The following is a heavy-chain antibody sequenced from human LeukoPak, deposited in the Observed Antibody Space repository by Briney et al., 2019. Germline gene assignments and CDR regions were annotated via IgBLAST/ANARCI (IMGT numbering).Heavy chain of an antibody. J-gene: IGHJ5*02. CDR1: GYTLSELS. D-gene: IGHD3-22*01. V-gene: IGHV1-46*01. CDR2: INPSGGST. Sequence: ASVKVSCKVSGYTLSELSMHWVRQAPGQGLEWMGIINPSGGSTSYAQKFQGRVTMTRDTSTSTVYMELSSLRSEDTAVYYCARENDSSGYRWFDPWGQGTLVTVSS. CDR3: ARENDSSGYRWFDP.